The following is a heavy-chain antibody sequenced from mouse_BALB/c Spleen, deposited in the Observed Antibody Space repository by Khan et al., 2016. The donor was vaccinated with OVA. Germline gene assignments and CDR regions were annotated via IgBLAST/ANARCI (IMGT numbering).Heavy chain of an antibody. CDR2: ISYSGST. D-gene: IGHD1-2*01. Sequence: QLEESGPGLVKPSQSLSLTCTVTGYSITSGYGWNWIRQSAGNQLEWMGYISYSGSTNYNPSLQSRISITRDTSKNQFFLQLNSVTTEDTATYYCARTARIKYWGQGTTLTVSS. V-gene: IGHV3-2*02. CDR1: GYSITSGYG. CDR3: ARTARIKY. J-gene: IGHJ2*01.